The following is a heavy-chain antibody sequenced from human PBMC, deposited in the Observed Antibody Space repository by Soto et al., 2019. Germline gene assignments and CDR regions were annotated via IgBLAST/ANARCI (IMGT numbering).Heavy chain of an antibody. CDR2: IYYSGST. J-gene: IGHJ6*04. Sequence: SETLSLTCTVSGGSISSYYWSWIRQPPGKGLEWIGYIYYSGSTNYNPSLKSRVTISVDTSKNQFSLKLSSVTAADTAVYYCARVAHYDFWSGYYRTPYGTDVWGKGTTVTVSS. V-gene: IGHV4-59*01. CDR1: GGSISSYY. D-gene: IGHD3-3*01. CDR3: ARVAHYDFWSGYYRTPYGTDV.